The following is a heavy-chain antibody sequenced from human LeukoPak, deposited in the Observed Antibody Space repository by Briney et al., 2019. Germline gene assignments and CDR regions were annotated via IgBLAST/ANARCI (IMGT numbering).Heavy chain of an antibody. V-gene: IGHV3-21*01. Sequence: GSLRLSCAASGFTFNSYSMNWVRQAPGKGLEWVSSISSSSSYIYYADSVKGRFTISRDNAKNSLYLQMNSLRAEDTAVYYCARAGRYGYDYWGQGTLVTVSS. CDR1: GFTFNSYS. D-gene: IGHD3-16*01. CDR3: ARAGRYGYDY. CDR2: ISSSSSYI. J-gene: IGHJ4*02.